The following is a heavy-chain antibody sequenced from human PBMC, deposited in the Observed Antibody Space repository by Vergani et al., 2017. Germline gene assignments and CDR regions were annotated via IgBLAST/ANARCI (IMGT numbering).Heavy chain of an antibody. CDR1: GGSFSGYY. J-gene: IGHJ4*02. D-gene: IGHD6-6*01. V-gene: IGHV4-34*01. CDR2: INHSGST. Sequence: QVQLQQWGAGLLKPSETLSLTCAVSGGSFSGYYWSWIRQPPGKGLEWIGEINHSGSTNYNPSLKSRVTISVDTSKNQFSLKLSSVTAADTAVYYCARGSGSSSWFDYWGQGTLVTVSS. CDR3: ARGSGSSSWFDY.